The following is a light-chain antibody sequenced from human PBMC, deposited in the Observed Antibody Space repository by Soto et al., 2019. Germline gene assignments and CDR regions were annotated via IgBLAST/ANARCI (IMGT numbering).Light chain of an antibody. J-gene: IGKJ1*01. CDR3: QQSYTAPWT. CDR1: QNITTC. Sequence: DIHMTQSPSSLSASIRDRVSITCRASQNITTCLHWYQQRPGRSPNLLIYAASHLQNGVPSRFSGSGSGPDFTITIDSLQPEDFATYYCQQSYTAPWTFGQGTKVESK. CDR2: AAS. V-gene: IGKV1-39*01.